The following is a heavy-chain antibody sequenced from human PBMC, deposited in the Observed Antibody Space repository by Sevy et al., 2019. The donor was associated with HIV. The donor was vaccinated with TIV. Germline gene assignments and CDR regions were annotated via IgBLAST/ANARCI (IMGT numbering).Heavy chain of an antibody. Sequence: GGSLRLSCAASGFTFSSYEMNWVRQAPGKGLEWVSFISYSGSTISYSDSVKGRFTISRDNAKNSLFLQMNSLRAEDTAVCYCTRDLPPSATTVAHFDYWGQGTLVTVSS. D-gene: IGHD4-17*01. CDR3: TRDLPPSATTVAHFDY. J-gene: IGHJ4*02. CDR2: ISYSGSTI. V-gene: IGHV3-48*03. CDR1: GFTFSSYE.